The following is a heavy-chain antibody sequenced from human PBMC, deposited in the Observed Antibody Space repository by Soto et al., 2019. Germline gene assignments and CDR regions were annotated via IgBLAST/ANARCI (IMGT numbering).Heavy chain of an antibody. CDR2: IYYSGST. CDR1: GGSISSSSYY. D-gene: IGHD3-10*01. CDR3: ARHPRMVRGVINWFDP. J-gene: IGHJ5*02. V-gene: IGHV4-39*01. Sequence: SETLSLTCTVSGGSISSSSYYWGWIRQPPGKGLEWIGSIYYSGSTYYNPSLKSRVTISVDTSKNQFSLKLSSVTAADTAVYYCARHPRMVRGVINWFDPWGQGTLVTVS.